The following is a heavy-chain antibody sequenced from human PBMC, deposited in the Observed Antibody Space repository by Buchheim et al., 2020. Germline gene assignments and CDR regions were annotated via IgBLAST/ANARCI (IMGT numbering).Heavy chain of an antibody. CDR3: ARDRRMRFGELTKYYYYYYYMDV. J-gene: IGHJ6*03. V-gene: IGHV3-53*04. D-gene: IGHD3-10*01. CDR1: GFTVSSNY. CDR2: IYSGGST. Sequence: EVQLVESGGGLVQPGGSLRLSCAASGFTVSSNYMSWVRQAPGKGLEWVSVIYSGGSTYYADSVKGRFTISRHNSKNTLYLQMNSLRAEDTAVYYCARDRRMRFGELTKYYYYYYYMDVWGKGTT.